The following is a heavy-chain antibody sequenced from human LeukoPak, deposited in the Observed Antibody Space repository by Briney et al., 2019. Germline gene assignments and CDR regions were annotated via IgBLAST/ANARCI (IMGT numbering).Heavy chain of an antibody. J-gene: IGHJ2*01. V-gene: IGHV4-59*01. CDR1: GGSISSYY. CDR3: ARDKGYSSGWYIGYFDL. Sequence: KPSETLSLTCTVSGGSISSYYWSWIRQPPGKGLEWIGYIYYSGSTNYNPSLKSRVTILVDTSKNQFSLKLSSVTAADTAVYYCARDKGYSSGWYIGYFDLWGRGTLVTVSS. D-gene: IGHD6-19*01. CDR2: IYYSGST.